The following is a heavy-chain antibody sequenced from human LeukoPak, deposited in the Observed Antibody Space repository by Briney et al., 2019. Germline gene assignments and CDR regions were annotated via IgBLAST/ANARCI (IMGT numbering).Heavy chain of an antibody. CDR1: GGSISSSNW. V-gene: IGHV4-30-4*01. CDR3: AREAYYYGSGSYYNGLDY. CDR2: IYYSGST. D-gene: IGHD3-10*01. J-gene: IGHJ4*02. Sequence: SETLSLTCAVSGGSISSSNWWSWVRQPPGKGLEWIGYIYYSGSTYYNPSLKSRVTISVDTSKNQFSLKLSSVTAADTAVYYCAREAYYYGSGSYYNGLDYWGQGTLVTVSS.